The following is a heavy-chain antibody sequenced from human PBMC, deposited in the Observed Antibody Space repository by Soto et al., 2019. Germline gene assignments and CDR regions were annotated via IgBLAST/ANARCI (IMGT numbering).Heavy chain of an antibody. J-gene: IGHJ4*02. CDR3: AHARLLWVGGYFDY. CDR1: GFSLATHGVG. Sequence: QVTLKESGPTLVKPTESLTLTCTFSGFSLATHGVGVGWIRQPPGEALEWLALISWNDDDRYSPSLKSRLTTAKDTSKNQVVLTMANLDPVDTATYYCAHARLLWVGGYFDYWGQGILVIVSS. V-gene: IGHV2-5*01. CDR2: ISWNDDD. D-gene: IGHD3-10*01.